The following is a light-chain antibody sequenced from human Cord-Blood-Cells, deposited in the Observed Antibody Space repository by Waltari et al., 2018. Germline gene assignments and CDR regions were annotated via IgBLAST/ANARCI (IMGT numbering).Light chain of an antibody. Sequence: QSALTQPASVSGSPGQSITISCTGTSQDVGGYNYVSWYQQHPGKAPKLMIYDVSKRPSGVSNRFSGSKSGNTASLTISGLQAEDEADYYCSSYTSSSTWVFGGGTKLTVL. CDR2: DVS. CDR1: SQDVGGYNY. CDR3: SSYTSSSTWV. J-gene: IGLJ3*02. V-gene: IGLV2-14*01.